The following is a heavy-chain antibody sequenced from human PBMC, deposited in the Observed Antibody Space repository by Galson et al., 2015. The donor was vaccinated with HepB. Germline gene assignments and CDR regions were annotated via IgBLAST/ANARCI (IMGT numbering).Heavy chain of an antibody. CDR3: AHGRPDYFDY. J-gene: IGHJ4*02. CDR1: GFSVNTPGVG. CDR2: IYWDDDK. V-gene: IGHV2-5*02. Sequence: PALVKPTQTLTLTCTLSGFSVNTPGVGVGWIRQPPGRALEWLAVIYWDDDKRYSPSLKSRLTVRRDTSKNQVVPTMTDMYPVDTATYYCAHGRPDYFDYWGQGTLVTVSS.